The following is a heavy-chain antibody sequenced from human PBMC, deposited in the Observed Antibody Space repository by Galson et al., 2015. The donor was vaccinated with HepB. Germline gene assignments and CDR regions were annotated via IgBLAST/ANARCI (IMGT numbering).Heavy chain of an antibody. CDR2: IKSKTDGGTT. J-gene: IGHJ1*01. D-gene: IGHD3-22*01. V-gene: IGHV3-15*01. CDR3: TTVTYYYDSSGYFPGAYFQH. CDR1: GFTFSNAW. Sequence: SLRLSCAASGFTFSNAWMSWVRRAPGKGLEWVGRIKSKTDGGTTDYAAPVKGRFTNSRDDSKNTLYLQMNSLKTEDTAVYYCTTVTYYYDSSGYFPGAYFQHWGQGTLVTVSS.